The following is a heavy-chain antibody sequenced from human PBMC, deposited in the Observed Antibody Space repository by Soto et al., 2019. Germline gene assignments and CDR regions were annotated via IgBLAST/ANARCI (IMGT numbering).Heavy chain of an antibody. CDR2: INSDGSST. J-gene: IGHJ4*02. CDR3: VRTSLVVAAATREDY. D-gene: IGHD2-15*01. CDR1: GFTFSSYW. Sequence: EVQLVESGGGLVQPGGSLRLSCAASGFTFSSYWMHWVRQAPGKGLVWVSRINSDGSSTSYADSVKGRFTISRDNAKNTLYLQMNIVRAEDTAVYYCVRTSLVVAAATREDYWGQGTLVTVSS. V-gene: IGHV3-74*01.